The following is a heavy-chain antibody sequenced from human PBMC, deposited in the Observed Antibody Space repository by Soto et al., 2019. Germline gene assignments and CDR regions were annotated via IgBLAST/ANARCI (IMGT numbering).Heavy chain of an antibody. Sequence: ASVKVSCKASGGTFSSYAISWVRQAPGQGLEWMGGIIPIFGTANYAQKFQGRVTMTTDTSTSTAYMELRSLTSDDTAVYYCARGPRGSPTWFDPWGQGTLVTVSS. CDR2: IIPIFGTA. CDR3: ARGPRGSPTWFDP. V-gene: IGHV1-69*05. J-gene: IGHJ5*02. CDR1: GGTFSSYA. D-gene: IGHD1-26*01.